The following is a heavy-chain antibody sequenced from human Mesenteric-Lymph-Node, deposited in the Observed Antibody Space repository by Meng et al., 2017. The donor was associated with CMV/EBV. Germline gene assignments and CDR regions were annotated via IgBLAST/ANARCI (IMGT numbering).Heavy chain of an antibody. Sequence: GGSLRLSCAASGFTFSSYAMSWVRQAPGKGLEWISTIHGGGAYTYYADSVRGRFTISRDNSKNTLYLQMDSLRAEDTAVYYCARSLGYCSGGSCFPYDCWGRGTLVTVSS. V-gene: IGHV3-23*01. CDR1: GFTFSSYA. CDR2: IHGGGAYT. CDR3: ARSLGYCSGGSCFPYDC. D-gene: IGHD2-15*01. J-gene: IGHJ4*02.